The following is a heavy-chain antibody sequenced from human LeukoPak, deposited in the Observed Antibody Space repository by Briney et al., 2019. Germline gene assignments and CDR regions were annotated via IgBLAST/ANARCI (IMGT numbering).Heavy chain of an antibody. Sequence: HAGGSLRLSCAASGFTFSSYWMSWVRQAPGKGLEWVANIKQDGSEKYYVDSVKDRFTISRDNAKNSLYLQMNSLRAEDTAVYYCARLVAIPKYYFGYWGQGTLVTVSS. J-gene: IGHJ4*02. CDR3: ARLVAIPKYYFGY. V-gene: IGHV3-7*01. CDR1: GFTFSSYW. D-gene: IGHD2-2*01. CDR2: IKQDGSEK.